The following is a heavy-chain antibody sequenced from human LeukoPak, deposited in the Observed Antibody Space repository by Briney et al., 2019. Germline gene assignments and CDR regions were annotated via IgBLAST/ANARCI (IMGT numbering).Heavy chain of an antibody. Sequence: GGSLRLSCAASGFTFSTYGMHLVRQAPGKGLEWVAFIRYDGTNKYYADSVKGRFTISRDNSKNTLYLQMNSLRAEDTAVYYCAPRVVVITAPFDYWGQGTLVTVSS. CDR1: GFTFSTYG. CDR2: IRYDGTNK. D-gene: IGHD2-21*01. J-gene: IGHJ4*02. V-gene: IGHV3-30*02. CDR3: APRVVVITAPFDY.